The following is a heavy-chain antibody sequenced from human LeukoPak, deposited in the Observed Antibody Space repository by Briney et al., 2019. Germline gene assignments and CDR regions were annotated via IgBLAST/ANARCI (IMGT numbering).Heavy chain of an antibody. Sequence: GGSLRFSCAASGFTVSSNYMSWVRQAPGKGLEWVSVTYSGGSTYYADSVKGRFTISRDNSKNTLYFQMNSLRAEDTAVYYCAMDSAGMDVWGQGTTVTVSS. CDR1: GFTVSSNY. J-gene: IGHJ6*02. D-gene: IGHD1-26*01. CDR3: AMDSAGMDV. V-gene: IGHV3-66*01. CDR2: TYSGGST.